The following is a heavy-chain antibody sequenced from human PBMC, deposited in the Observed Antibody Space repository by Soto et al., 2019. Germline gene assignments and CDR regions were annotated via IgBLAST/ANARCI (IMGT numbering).Heavy chain of an antibody. D-gene: IGHD5-12*01. CDR3: ARGIGGYSGYDSGFFDY. Sequence: ASVKVSCKASGYTFTGYYMHWVRQAPGQGLEWMGWINPNSGGTNYAQKFQGWVTMTRDTSISTAYMELSRLRSDDTAVYYCARGIGGYSGYDSGFFDYWGQGTLVTSPQ. CDR2: INPNSGGT. J-gene: IGHJ4*02. V-gene: IGHV1-2*04. CDR1: GYTFTGYY.